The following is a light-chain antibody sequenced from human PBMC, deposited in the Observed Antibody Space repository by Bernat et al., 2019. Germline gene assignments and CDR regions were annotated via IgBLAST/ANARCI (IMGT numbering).Light chain of an antibody. CDR3: SSFAGTRDP. J-gene: IGLJ1*01. Sequence: QSALTQPASVSGSPGQSITISCTGTSSDVGGYNYVSWYQQHPGKAPKLMIYDVSNRPSGVSNRFSGSKSGNTASLTISGLQAEDEADYYCSSFAGTRDPFGTGTKVTVL. CDR1: SSDVGGYNY. CDR2: DVS. V-gene: IGLV2-14*01.